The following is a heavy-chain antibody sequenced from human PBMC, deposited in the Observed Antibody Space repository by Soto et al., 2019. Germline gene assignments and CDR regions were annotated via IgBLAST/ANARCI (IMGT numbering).Heavy chain of an antibody. V-gene: IGHV4-39*07. D-gene: IGHD4-17*01. CDR1: GGSISSSSYY. CDR2: IYYSGST. CDR3: ARAPPGPTVTLFDY. Sequence: SETLSLTCTVSGGSISSSSYYWGWIRQPPGKGLEWIGSIYYSGSTYYNPSLKSRVTISVDTSKNQFSLKLSSVTAADTAVYYCARAPPGPTVTLFDYWGQGTLLTVSS. J-gene: IGHJ4*02.